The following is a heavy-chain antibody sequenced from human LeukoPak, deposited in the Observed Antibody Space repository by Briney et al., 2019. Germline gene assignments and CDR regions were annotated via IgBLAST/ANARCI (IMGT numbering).Heavy chain of an antibody. CDR3: AKKPSSGYYYIDY. Sequence: GGSLRRSCAASGFTFSSYAMSWVRQAPGKGLEWVSTISDSGGSTYYADSVKGRFTISRDNSKNTLYLQMNSLRAEDTAVYCCAKKPSSGYYYIDYWGQGTLVTVSS. J-gene: IGHJ4*02. V-gene: IGHV3-23*01. CDR2: ISDSGGST. D-gene: IGHD3-22*01. CDR1: GFTFSSYA.